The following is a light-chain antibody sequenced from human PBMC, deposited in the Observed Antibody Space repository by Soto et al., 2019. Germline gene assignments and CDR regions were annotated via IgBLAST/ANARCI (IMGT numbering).Light chain of an antibody. CDR2: GSS. J-gene: IGKJ2*01. CDR1: QSVSGSY. Sequence: EIVLTQSPGTLYLSPGERATLSCRASQSVSGSYLAWYQQKPDQSPRLLIYGSSDRATGIPDRFSGSGSGTDFTLTISRVEPDDFAVYYCQQYGSSPPYTFGQGTKLEIK. V-gene: IGKV3-20*01. CDR3: QQYGSSPPYT.